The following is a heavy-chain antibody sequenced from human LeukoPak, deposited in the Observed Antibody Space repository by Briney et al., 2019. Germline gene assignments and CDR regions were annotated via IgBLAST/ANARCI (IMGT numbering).Heavy chain of an antibody. V-gene: IGHV5-51*01. CDR1: GYSFTSYW. D-gene: IGHD5-12*01. J-gene: IGHJ3*02. CDR2: IYPGDSDT. Sequence: GESLKISCKGSGYSFTSYWIAWVRQMPGKGLERMGIIYPGDSDTRYSPSFQGQVTISADKSISTAYLQWSSLKASDTAMYYCARPNIVATISGAFDIWGQGTMVTVSS. CDR3: ARPNIVATISGAFDI.